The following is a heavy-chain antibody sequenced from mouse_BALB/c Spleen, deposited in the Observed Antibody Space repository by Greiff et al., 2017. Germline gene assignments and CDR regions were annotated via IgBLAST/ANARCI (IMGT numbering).Heavy chain of an antibody. V-gene: IGHV1-54*01. J-gene: IGHJ3*01. D-gene: IGHD2-1*01. Sequence: QVQLKQSGAELVRPGTSVKVSCKASGYAFTNYLIEWVKQRPGQGLEWIGRIAPGSGSTYYNEMFKGKATLTVDTSSSTAYIQLSSLSSEDSAVYFCARDGNSAWFAYWGQGTLVTVSA. CDR3: ARDGNSAWFAY. CDR2: IAPGSGST. CDR1: GYAFTNYL.